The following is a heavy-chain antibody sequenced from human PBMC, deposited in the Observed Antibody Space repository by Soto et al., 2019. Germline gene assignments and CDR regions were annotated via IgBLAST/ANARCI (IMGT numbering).Heavy chain of an antibody. CDR2: ISGSGAAT. J-gene: IGHJ3*01. Sequence: EVQLLESGGGLVQPGGSLRLSCAASGFAFSNYAMSWVCQAPGKGLEWVSAISGSGAATYYADSVKGRFTISRDNSENRLYLQMNSLRAEDTALYNCAKSRAVADAFDVWGQGTMVTVSS. CDR3: AKSRAVADAFDV. V-gene: IGHV3-23*01. CDR1: GFAFSNYA. D-gene: IGHD6-19*01.